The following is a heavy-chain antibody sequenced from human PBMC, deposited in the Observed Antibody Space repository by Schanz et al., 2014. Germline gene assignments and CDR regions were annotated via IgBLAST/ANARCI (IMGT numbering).Heavy chain of an antibody. CDR3: AKEHAGSDILTALGN. CDR2: ISGSGGSS. J-gene: IGHJ4*02. V-gene: IGHV3-23*01. Sequence: EVQLLESGGGLVQPGGSLRLSCAASGFTFTNYAMTWVRQAPGTGREWVSGISGSGGSSYEADSVKVRFTISRDNSKNTLYLQMNSPRAEDTAVYYCAKEHAGSDILTALGNWGQGTLVTVSS. CDR1: GFTFTNYA. D-gene: IGHD3-9*01.